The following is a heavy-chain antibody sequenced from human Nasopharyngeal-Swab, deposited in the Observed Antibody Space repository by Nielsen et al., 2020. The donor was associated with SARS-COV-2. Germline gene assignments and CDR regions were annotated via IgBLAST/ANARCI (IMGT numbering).Heavy chain of an antibody. D-gene: IGHD3-16*02. J-gene: IGHJ3*02. CDR3: AGGRLRRYYDYVWGSYRSDVFDI. CDR2: IDHSGST. CDR1: GVSFSGFY. V-gene: IGHV4-34*01. Sequence: SETLSLTCAVYGVSFSGFYWSWIRQPPGKGLEWIGEIDHSGSTNYNPSLKSRVTISLDTSKNQFSLKLTPVTAPDTAVYYCAGGRLRRYYDYVWGSYRSDVFDIWGRGTMVT.